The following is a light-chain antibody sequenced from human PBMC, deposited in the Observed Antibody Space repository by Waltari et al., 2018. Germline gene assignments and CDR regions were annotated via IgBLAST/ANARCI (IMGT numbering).Light chain of an antibody. Sequence: QSVLTQPPSASGTPGQRVTIPRSGRSSSIGRKTVTWYQQLPGIAPKLLIYSNNQRPPGVPDRFSGSKSGTSASLAISGLQSEDEADYYCAAWDDSLKGVFGGGTKLTVL. CDR2: SNN. J-gene: IGLJ2*01. CDR1: SSSIGRKT. CDR3: AAWDDSLKGV. V-gene: IGLV1-44*01.